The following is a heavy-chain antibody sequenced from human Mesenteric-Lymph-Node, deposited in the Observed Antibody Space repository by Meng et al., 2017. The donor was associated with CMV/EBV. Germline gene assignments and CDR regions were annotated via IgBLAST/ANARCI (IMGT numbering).Heavy chain of an antibody. V-gene: IGHV3-23*01. CDR2: ISGSGGST. J-gene: IGHJ4*02. D-gene: IGHD1-26*01. CDR3: AKGGVVGATTAYYFDY. CDR1: GFTFKNNA. Sequence: GESLKISCEASGFTFKNNAMSWVRQAPGKGLEWVSAISGSGGSTYYADSVKGRFTISRDNSKNTLYLQMNSLRAEDTAVYYCAKGGVVGATTAYYFDYWGQGTLVTVSS.